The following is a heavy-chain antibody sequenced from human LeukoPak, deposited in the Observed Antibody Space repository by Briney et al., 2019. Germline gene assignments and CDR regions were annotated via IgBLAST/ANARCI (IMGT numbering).Heavy chain of an antibody. CDR3: ATGEMATISLLDY. D-gene: IGHD5-24*01. CDR2: IIPILGIA. J-gene: IGHJ4*02. CDR1: GGTFSSYA. V-gene: IGHV1-69*04. Sequence: SVKVSCKASGGTFSSYAISWVRQAPGQGLEWMGRIIPILGIANYAQKFQGRVTITADKSTSTAYMELSSLRSEDTAVYYCATGEMATISLLDYWGQGTLVTVSS.